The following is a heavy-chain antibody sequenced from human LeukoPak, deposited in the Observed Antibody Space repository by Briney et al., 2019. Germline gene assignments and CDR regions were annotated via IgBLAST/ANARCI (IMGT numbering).Heavy chain of an antibody. J-gene: IGHJ4*02. CDR2: ISGSGSII. V-gene: IGHV3-48*02. D-gene: IGHD6-19*01. CDR3: ARGDASGWSY. CDR1: GFTFSGYS. Sequence: GGSLRLSCAASGFTFSGYSMNWVRQAPGKGLVWLSYISGSGSIIYYAGSVKGRFTISRDNAKNSLYLQMNSLRDEDTAVYYCARGDASGWSYWGRGTLVTVSS.